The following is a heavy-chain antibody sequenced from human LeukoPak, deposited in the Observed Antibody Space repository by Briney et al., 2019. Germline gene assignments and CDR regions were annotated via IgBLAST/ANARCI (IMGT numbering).Heavy chain of an antibody. Sequence: SQTLSLTCAISGXSVFSNGFAWNWIRQSPSRGLEWLGRTYYRSKWYSDYAISVKSRITVNPDTSKNQFSLLLNSVTPEDTAVYYCARGRMSAFDTWDQGTLVTVSS. CDR2: TYYRSKWYS. CDR1: GXSVFSNGFA. V-gene: IGHV6-1*01. J-gene: IGHJ3*02. CDR3: ARGRMSAFDT.